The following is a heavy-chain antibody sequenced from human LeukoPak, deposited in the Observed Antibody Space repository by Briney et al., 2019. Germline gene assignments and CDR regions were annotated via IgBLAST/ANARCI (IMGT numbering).Heavy chain of an antibody. Sequence: GGSLRLSYASSVFTFSNYALHWVRQAPGKGLEYVSAISSNGDATFYANSVKGRFTISRYNSKNTLYLQMGSLRAEDMAVYYCVRVGNYREFDYWGQGTLVTVSS. J-gene: IGHJ4*02. CDR1: VFTFSNYA. CDR3: VRVGNYREFDY. D-gene: IGHD1-7*01. V-gene: IGHV3-64*01. CDR2: ISSNGDAT.